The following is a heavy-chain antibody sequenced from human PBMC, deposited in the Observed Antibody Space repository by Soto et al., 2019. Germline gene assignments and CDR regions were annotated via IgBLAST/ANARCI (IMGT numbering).Heavy chain of an antibody. J-gene: IGHJ3*02. V-gene: IGHV3-30-3*01. CDR2: ISYDGSNK. CDR3: ARASTYYYDSSGYFTDAFDI. D-gene: IGHD3-22*01. CDR1: GFTFSSYA. Sequence: GGSLRLSCAASGFTFSSYAMHWVCQAPGKGLEWVAVISYDGSNKYYADSVKGRFTISRDNSKNTLYLQMNSLRAEDTAVYYCARASTYYYDSSGYFTDAFDIWGQGTMVTVSS.